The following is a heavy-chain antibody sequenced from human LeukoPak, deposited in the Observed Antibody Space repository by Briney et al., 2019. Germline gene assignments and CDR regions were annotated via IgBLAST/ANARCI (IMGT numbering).Heavy chain of an antibody. D-gene: IGHD3-10*01. CDR1: GFTFSSYA. J-gene: IGHJ4*02. V-gene: IGHV3-23*01. CDR3: AKDNYGSGSQFDY. Sequence: GGSLRLSCAASGFTFSSYAMSWVRQAPGKGLEWVSAISGSGGSTYCAGSVKGRFTISRDNSKNTLYLQMNSLRAEDTAVYYCAKDNYGSGSQFDYWGQGTLVTVSS. CDR2: ISGSGGST.